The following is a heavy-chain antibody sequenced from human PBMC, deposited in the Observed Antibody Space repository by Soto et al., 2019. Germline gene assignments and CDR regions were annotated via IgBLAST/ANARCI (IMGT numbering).Heavy chain of an antibody. Sequence: QVQLVESGGGVVQPGRSLRLSCAASGFTFNIYAIHWVRHAPGKGREWVAVISYDGSNKYYEDSVKGRFTISRDNSKNTMDLQMNSLTSEATAVYYCSRPRCVTAFDYWGQGTLVTVSS. CDR1: GFTFNIYA. J-gene: IGHJ4*02. V-gene: IGHV3-30-3*01. CDR2: ISYDGSNK. CDR3: SRPRCVTAFDY.